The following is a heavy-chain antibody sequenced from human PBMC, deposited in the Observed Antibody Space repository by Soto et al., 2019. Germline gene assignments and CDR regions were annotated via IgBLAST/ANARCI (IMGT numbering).Heavy chain of an antibody. CDR2: ISSSSSYI. V-gene: IGHV3-21*01. D-gene: IGHD6-13*01. CDR3: ARDRSQQLDSNWFDP. Sequence: GWSLRLSCAASGFTFSSYSMNWVRQAPRKGLEWVSSISSSSSYIYYADSVKGRFTISRDNAKNSLYLQMNSLRAEDTAVYYCARDRSQQLDSNWFDPWGQGTLVTVSS. J-gene: IGHJ5*02. CDR1: GFTFSSYS.